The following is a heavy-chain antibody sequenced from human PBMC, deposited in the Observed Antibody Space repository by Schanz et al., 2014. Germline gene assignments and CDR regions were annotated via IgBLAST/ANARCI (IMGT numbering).Heavy chain of an antibody. V-gene: IGHV4-61*05. CDR2: IYYSGST. Sequence: QLQLQESGPGLVIPSETLSLTCTVSGGSISSSTYYWGWIRQPPGKGLEWIGYIYYSGSTTYNPSLKSRVPISVDTSKKQFSLNLSSVTAADTAVYYCARGRVVPAAPEFDYWGQGILVTVSS. CDR1: GGSISSSTYY. CDR3: ARGRVVPAAPEFDY. J-gene: IGHJ4*02. D-gene: IGHD2-2*01.